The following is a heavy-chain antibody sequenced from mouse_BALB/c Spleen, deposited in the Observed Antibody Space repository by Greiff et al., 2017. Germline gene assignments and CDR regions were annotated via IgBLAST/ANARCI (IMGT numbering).Heavy chain of an antibody. V-gene: IGHV1-54*01. CDR2: INPGSGGT. CDR1: GYAFTNYL. D-gene: IGHD3-3*01. Sequence: VQLQQSGAELVRPGTSVKVSCTASGYAFTNYLIEWVKQRPGQGLEWIGVINPGSGGTNYNEKITGKATLTADKSSSTAYMQLSSLTSDGSAMYFCARRAMDYWGQGTTLTVSS. J-gene: IGHJ2*01. CDR3: ARRAMDY.